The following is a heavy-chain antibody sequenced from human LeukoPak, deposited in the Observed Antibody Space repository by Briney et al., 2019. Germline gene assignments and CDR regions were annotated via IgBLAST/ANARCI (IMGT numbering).Heavy chain of an antibody. CDR3: AKDGGYCSSTSCYPNSEYFDY. D-gene: IGHD2-2*03. Sequence: GGSLRLSCAASGFTLSSYVMHWVRQAPGKGLEWVAFIRYDGSNKYYADSVKGRFTISRDNSKNTLYLQMNSLRAEDTAVYYCAKDGGYCSSTSCYPNSEYFDYWGQGTLVTVSS. CDR2: IRYDGSNK. CDR1: GFTLSSYV. J-gene: IGHJ4*02. V-gene: IGHV3-30*02.